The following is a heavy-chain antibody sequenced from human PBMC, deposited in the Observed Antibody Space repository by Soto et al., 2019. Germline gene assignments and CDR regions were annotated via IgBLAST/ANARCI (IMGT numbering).Heavy chain of an antibody. V-gene: IGHV3-30*18. CDR3: AKAIEKGLGYFDY. Sequence: GGSLRLSCAASGFTFSSYGMHWVRQAPGKGLEWVAVISYDGSNKYYADSVKGRFTISRDNSKNTLYLQMNSLRAEDTAVYYCAKAIEKGLGYFDYWGQGTLVTVSS. J-gene: IGHJ4*02. CDR1: GFTFSSYG. CDR2: ISYDGSNK.